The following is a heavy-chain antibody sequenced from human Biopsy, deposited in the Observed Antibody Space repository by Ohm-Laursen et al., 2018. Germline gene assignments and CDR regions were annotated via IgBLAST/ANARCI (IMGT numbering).Heavy chain of an antibody. J-gene: IGHJ4*02. CDR1: GFSFTGYY. D-gene: IGHD6-19*01. V-gene: IGHV1-2*02. Sequence: ASVKVSCNASGFSFTGYYIHWVRQAPGQGLEWMGWISPKSGDTNYAHKFQGNITMTRDTSMSTAYMEMSRLRCDDTAVYYCALQSVAQMKNFDYWGQGTPVTVSS. CDR3: ALQSVAQMKNFDY. CDR2: ISPKSGDT.